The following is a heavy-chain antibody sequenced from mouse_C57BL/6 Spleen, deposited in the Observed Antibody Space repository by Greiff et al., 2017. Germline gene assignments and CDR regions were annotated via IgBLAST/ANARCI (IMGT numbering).Heavy chain of an antibody. CDR3: ARYPYSNFLYAMDY. D-gene: IGHD2-5*01. V-gene: IGHV1-19*01. Sequence: VQLQQSGPVLVKPGASVKMSCKASGYTFTDYYMNWVKQSHGKSLEWIGVINPYNGGTSYNQKFKGKATLTVDKSSSTAYMELNSLTSEDSAVYYCARYPYSNFLYAMDYWGQGTSVTVSS. J-gene: IGHJ4*01. CDR2: INPYNGGT. CDR1: GYTFTDYY.